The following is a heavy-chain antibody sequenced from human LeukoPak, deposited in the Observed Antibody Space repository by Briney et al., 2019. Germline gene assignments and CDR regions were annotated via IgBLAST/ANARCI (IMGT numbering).Heavy chain of an antibody. V-gene: IGHV3-23*01. Sequence: HPGGSLRLSCAVSGFTFSSYEMNWVRQAPGKGLEWVSYISGSGGSTYYADSVKGRFTISRDNSKNTLYLQMNSLRAEDTAVYYCAKDPKGIQPRSGWFDPWGQGTLVTVSS. CDR2: ISGSGGST. CDR1: GFTFSSYE. CDR3: AKDPKGIQPRSGWFDP. D-gene: IGHD5-18*01. J-gene: IGHJ5*02.